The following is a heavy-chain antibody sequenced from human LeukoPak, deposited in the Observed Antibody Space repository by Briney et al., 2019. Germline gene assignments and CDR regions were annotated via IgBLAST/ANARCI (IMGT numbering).Heavy chain of an antibody. V-gene: IGHV3-30*04. CDR1: GFTFSSYA. CDR3: AKVVQYTASTGTGLDY. Sequence: GGSLRLSCAASGFTFSSYAMHWVRQAPGKGLEWVAVISYDGSNKYYADSVKGRFTISRDNSKNTLYLQMNSLRAEDTAVYYCAKVVQYTASTGTGLDYWGQGTLVTVSS. CDR2: ISYDGSNK. D-gene: IGHD6-13*01. J-gene: IGHJ4*02.